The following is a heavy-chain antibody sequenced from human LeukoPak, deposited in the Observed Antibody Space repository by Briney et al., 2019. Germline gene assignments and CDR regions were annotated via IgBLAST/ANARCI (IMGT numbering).Heavy chain of an antibody. V-gene: IGHV1-69*05. CDR3: ARDCYDFWSGYEPGWFDP. D-gene: IGHD3-3*01. Sequence: GASVKVSCKASGGTFSSYAISWVRQAPGQGLEWMGGIIPIFGTANYAQKFQGRVTMTRDTSISTAYMELSRLRSDDTAVYYCARDCYDFWSGYEPGWFDPWGQGTLVTVSS. CDR2: IIPIFGTA. J-gene: IGHJ5*02. CDR1: GGTFSSYA.